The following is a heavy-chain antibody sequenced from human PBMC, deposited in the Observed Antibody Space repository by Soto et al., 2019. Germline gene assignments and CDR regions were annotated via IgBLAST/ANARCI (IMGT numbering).Heavy chain of an antibody. V-gene: IGHV1-2*07. CDR3: ARGDIVLMVYATHYGMDV. J-gene: IGHJ6*02. CDR1: GYTFTGYY. CDR2: INPNSGGK. Sequence: GASVKVSCKASGYTFTGYYMHWVRQAPGQGLEWMGWINPNSGGKNYAHKFKCRVTITRDTPLTTADMELCRLRADDTAAYYCARGDIVLMVYATHYGMDVSGQATTLTVSS. D-gene: IGHD2-8*01.